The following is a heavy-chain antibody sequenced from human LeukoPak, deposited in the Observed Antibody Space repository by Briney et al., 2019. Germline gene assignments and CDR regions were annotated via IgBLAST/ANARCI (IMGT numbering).Heavy chain of an antibody. CDR1: GFTFSRYA. J-gene: IGHJ4*02. D-gene: IGHD3-16*01. Sequence: GGSLRHSCAASGFTFSRYAMSWVRQAPGKGLEWVSAIGDRGGSTYTYYIDSVKGRFTISRDNSKNVLYLQMNTLRAEDTAVYYCATWPRNDYAYWGQGTLVTVSS. CDR2: IGDRGGSTYT. V-gene: IGHV3-23*01. CDR3: ATWPRNDYAY.